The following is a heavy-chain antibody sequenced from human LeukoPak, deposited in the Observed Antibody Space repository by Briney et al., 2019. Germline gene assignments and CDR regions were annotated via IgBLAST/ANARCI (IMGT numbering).Heavy chain of an antibody. D-gene: IGHD4-17*01. CDR1: GFTFSNYA. CDR2: ISGTGGTT. Sequence: GGSLRLSCAASGFTFSNYAMTWVRQVPGKGLEWVSGISGTGGTTNYADSVKGRFTITRDNSKNTLYLQMSSLRAEDMAVYYCAKTLTTVTILDAFDIWGQGTMVTVSS. CDR3: AKTLTTVTILDAFDI. J-gene: IGHJ3*02. V-gene: IGHV3-23*01.